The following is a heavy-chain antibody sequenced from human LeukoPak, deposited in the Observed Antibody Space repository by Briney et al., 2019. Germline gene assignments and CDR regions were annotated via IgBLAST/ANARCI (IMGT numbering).Heavy chain of an antibody. CDR1: GGSFSSSSDY. D-gene: IGHD5-12*01. CDR3: ARLLSGYDQPLDY. J-gene: IGHJ4*02. Sequence: PSETLSLTCTVSGGSFSSSSDYWGWIRRPPGKGLEWIGSIYYSGSTYYSPSLKSRVTMSVDTSKNQFSLRLSSVTAADTAVYYCARLLSGYDQPLDYWGQGTLVTVSS. CDR2: IYYSGST. V-gene: IGHV4-39*01.